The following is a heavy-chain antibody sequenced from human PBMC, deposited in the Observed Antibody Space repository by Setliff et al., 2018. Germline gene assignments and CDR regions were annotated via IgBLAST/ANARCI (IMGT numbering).Heavy chain of an antibody. CDR3: ARRIKEGNHFFDY. Sequence: KPGGSLRLSCAASGFTFSQYNLNWVRQAPGKRLEWVSSLDGDSGHIYYADSLRGRFTISRDNAKNSLYLQMNSLRVEDTAVYYCARRIKEGNHFFDYWGQGTLVTVSS. CDR1: GFTFSQYN. V-gene: IGHV3-21*01. D-gene: IGHD2-15*01. CDR2: LDGDSGHI. J-gene: IGHJ4*02.